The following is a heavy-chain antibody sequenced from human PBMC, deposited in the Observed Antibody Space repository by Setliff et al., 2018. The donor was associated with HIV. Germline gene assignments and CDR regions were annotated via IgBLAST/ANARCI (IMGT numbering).Heavy chain of an antibody. CDR1: GGSISAYY. CDR3: ARVAGAHYFDY. V-gene: IGHV4-59*12. CDR2: IYYSGGT. Sequence: PSETLSLTCTVSGGSISAYYWSWIRQPPGKGLEWIGYIYYSGGTTYNPSLKSRVTMSVDTSKNQFSLKLSSVTAVDTAVYYCARVAGAHYFDYWGQGTLVTVSS. J-gene: IGHJ4*02. D-gene: IGHD1-26*01.